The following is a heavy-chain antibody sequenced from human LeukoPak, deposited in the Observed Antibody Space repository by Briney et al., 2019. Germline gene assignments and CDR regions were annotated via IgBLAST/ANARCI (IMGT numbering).Heavy chain of an antibody. CDR2: IYYSGST. D-gene: IGHD6-25*01. Sequence: SETLSLTCTVSGGSISSYYWSWIRQPPGKGLEWIGYIYYSGSTNYNPSLKSRVTISVDTSKNHFSLKLSSVTAADTAVYYCATSGRGYYYYGMDVWGQGTTVTVSS. CDR3: ATSGRGYYYYGMDV. CDR1: GGSISSYY. J-gene: IGHJ6*02. V-gene: IGHV4-59*01.